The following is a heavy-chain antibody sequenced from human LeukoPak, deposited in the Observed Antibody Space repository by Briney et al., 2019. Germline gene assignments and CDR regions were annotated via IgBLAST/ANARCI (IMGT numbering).Heavy chain of an antibody. Sequence: AGGSLRLSCAASGFTFSSYWMSWVRQARGKGLEGVANIKQDGSEKYYVDSVKGGFTISRDNANNSLYLQMNSLRAEDTAVYYCARDSSGWYYFDYWGQGTLVTVSS. V-gene: IGHV3-7*01. CDR1: GFTFSSYW. J-gene: IGHJ4*02. CDR2: IKQDGSEK. CDR3: ARDSSGWYYFDY. D-gene: IGHD6-19*01.